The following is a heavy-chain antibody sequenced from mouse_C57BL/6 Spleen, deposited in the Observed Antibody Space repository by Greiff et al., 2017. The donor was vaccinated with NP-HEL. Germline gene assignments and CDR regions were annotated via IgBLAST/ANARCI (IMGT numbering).Heavy chain of an antibody. V-gene: IGHV1-64*01. CDR2: IHPNSGST. D-gene: IGHD1-1*01. CDR3: AKLRGYAMDY. J-gene: IGHJ4*01. CDR1: GYTFTSYW. Sequence: QVQLKQPGAELVKPGASVKLSCKASGYTFTSYWMHWVKQRPGQGLEWIGMIHPNSGSTNYNEKFKSKATLTVDKSSSTAYMQLSSLTSEDSAVYYCAKLRGYAMDYWGQGTSVTVSS.